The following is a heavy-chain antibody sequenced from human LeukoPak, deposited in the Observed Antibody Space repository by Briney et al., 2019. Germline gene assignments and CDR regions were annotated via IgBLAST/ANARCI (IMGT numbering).Heavy chain of an antibody. CDR2: IYYSGST. V-gene: IGHV4-30-4*01. J-gene: IGHJ6*02. CDR1: GGSISSGDYY. CDR3: ARDRETMVRGVKDYYYYGMDV. D-gene: IGHD3-10*01. Sequence: SETLSLTCTVSGGSISSGDYYWSLIRQPPGKGLEWIGYIYYSGSTYYNPSLKSRVTISVGTSKNQFSLKLSSVTAADTAVYYCARDRETMVRGVKDYYYYGMDVWGQGTTVTVSS.